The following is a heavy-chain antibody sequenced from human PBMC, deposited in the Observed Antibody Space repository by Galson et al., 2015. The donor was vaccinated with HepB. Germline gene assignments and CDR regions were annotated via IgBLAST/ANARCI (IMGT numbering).Heavy chain of an antibody. CDR3: ARVADADYGDHSHFDA. J-gene: IGHJ4*02. D-gene: IGHD4-17*01. CDR2: ISSNTIYT. CDR1: GFSFSDYY. Sequence: SLRLSCAASGFSFSDYYMSWIRQAPGKGLEWLSYISSNTIYTNYADSVKGRFTVSRDNVKNSISLQMNRLSVEDTAIYDCARVADADYGDHSHFDAWGQGTLVTVSS. V-gene: IGHV3-11*06.